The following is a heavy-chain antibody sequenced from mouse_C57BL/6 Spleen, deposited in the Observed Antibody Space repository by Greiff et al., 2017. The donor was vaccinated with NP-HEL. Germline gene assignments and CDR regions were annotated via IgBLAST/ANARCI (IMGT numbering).Heavy chain of an antibody. CDR1: GFNIKDDY. Sequence: DVQLQESGAELVRPGASVKLSCTASGFNIKDDYMHWVKQRPEQGLEWIGWIDPENGDTEYASKFQGKATITADTSSNTAYLQLSSLTSEDTAVYYCTTYYYGSSERKNFDYWGQGTTLTVSS. CDR3: TTYYYGSSERKNFDY. CDR2: IDPENGDT. V-gene: IGHV14-4*01. D-gene: IGHD1-1*01. J-gene: IGHJ2*01.